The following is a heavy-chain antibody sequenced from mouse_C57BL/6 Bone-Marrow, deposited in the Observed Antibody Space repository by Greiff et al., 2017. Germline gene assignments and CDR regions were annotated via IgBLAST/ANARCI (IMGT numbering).Heavy chain of an antibody. CDR2: IYPGSGST. D-gene: IGHD2-2*01. CDR1: GFTFTSYW. Sequence: QVQLQQPGAELVKPGASVKMSCKASGFTFTSYWITWVKQRPGQGLEWIGDIYPGSGSTKYNEKFKSKATLTVDTSSSTAYMQISSLTSEDSAVYYCAWGGYDYWYVDVWGRGTTVSVSS. CDR3: AWGGYDYWYVDV. J-gene: IGHJ1*03. V-gene: IGHV1-55*01.